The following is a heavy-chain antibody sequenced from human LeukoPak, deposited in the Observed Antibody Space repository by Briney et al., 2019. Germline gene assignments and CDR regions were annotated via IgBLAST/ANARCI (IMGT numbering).Heavy chain of an antibody. J-gene: IGHJ4*02. Sequence: VASVKVSCKASGYTFTGYYMHWVRQAPGQGLEWIGRINPNSGGTNYAQKFQGRVTMTRDTSISTAYMELSRLRSDDTAVYYCARFYYYYDSSGYAGFDYWGQGTLVTVSS. CDR1: GYTFTGYY. D-gene: IGHD3-22*01. CDR3: ARFYYYYDSSGYAGFDY. V-gene: IGHV1-2*06. CDR2: INPNSGGT.